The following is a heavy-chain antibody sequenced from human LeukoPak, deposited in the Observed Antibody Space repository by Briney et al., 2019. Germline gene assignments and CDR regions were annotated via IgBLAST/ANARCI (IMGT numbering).Heavy chain of an antibody. Sequence: ASVKVPCKASGYIFTGYYIHWVRQAPGQGLEWMGWIKPNTADTKYAQNFRGRVTMTRDTSTSTAYMELSRLTSDDTAVYHCAREGDGYNYFDYWGQGTLVTVSS. CDR3: AREGDGYNYFDY. D-gene: IGHD5-24*01. V-gene: IGHV1-2*02. J-gene: IGHJ4*02. CDR2: IKPNTADT. CDR1: GYIFTGYY.